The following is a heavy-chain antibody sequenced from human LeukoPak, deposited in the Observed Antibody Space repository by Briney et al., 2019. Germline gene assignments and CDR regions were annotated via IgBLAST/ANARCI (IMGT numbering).Heavy chain of an antibody. CDR2: ISCNSATI. D-gene: IGHD6-6*01. CDR1: GFTFHDYA. CDR3: AKGPTYSSSSLFDY. V-gene: IGHV3-9*03. J-gene: IGHJ4*02. Sequence: GRALRLCCAASGFTFHDYAMRWVRQAPGKGLEWGSGISCNSATIDYADSVKGRFTISRDNAKNSLYLQMNSLRPEDMALYYCAKGPTYSSSSLFDYWGQGTLVAVSS.